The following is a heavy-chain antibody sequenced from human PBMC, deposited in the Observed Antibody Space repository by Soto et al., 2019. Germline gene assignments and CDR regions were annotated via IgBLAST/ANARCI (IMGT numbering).Heavy chain of an antibody. CDR2: SYYSGST. D-gene: IGHD7-27*01. CDR1: CGSIGSGDDY. J-gene: IGHJ4*02. CDR3: ARSLRWGPPSDY. V-gene: IGHV4-30-4*01. Sequence: SLTHSLTYTVSCGSIGSGDDYCSLINKPPGKVLESIGYSYYSGSTYYNPSLKSRVTISVDTSKNQFSLKLSSVTAADTAVYYCARSLRWGPPSDYWGQGTLVTVFS.